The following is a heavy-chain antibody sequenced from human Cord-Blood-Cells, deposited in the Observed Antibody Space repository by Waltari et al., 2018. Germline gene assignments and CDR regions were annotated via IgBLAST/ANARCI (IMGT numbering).Heavy chain of an antibody. CDR2: ISWNSGSI. J-gene: IGHJ4*02. D-gene: IGHD6-13*01. Sequence: EVQLVESGGGLVQPGRSLRLSCAASGFTFDDYAMHWVRQAPGKGLEWVSGISWNSGSIGYADSVKGRFTISRDNAKNSLYLQMNSLRAEDTALYYCAKDGYSSSWYYFDYWGQGTLVTVSS. CDR3: AKDGYSSSWYYFDY. V-gene: IGHV3-9*01. CDR1: GFTFDDYA.